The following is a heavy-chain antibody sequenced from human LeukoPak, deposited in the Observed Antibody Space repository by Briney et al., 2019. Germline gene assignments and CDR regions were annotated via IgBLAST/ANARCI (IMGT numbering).Heavy chain of an antibody. CDR3: AKDGGGYYPSYYYYMDV. CDR2: IRYDGSNK. D-gene: IGHD3-22*01. V-gene: IGHV3-30*02. CDR1: VFTFSSYG. J-gene: IGHJ6*03. Sequence: PGVSLRLSCAASVFTFSSYGMHWVRQAPAKGLESVACIRYDGSNKYYADSVKGRFTISRDNSKNTLYLQMNSLRAEETAVYYCAKDGGGYYPSYYYYMDVWGKGTTVTISS.